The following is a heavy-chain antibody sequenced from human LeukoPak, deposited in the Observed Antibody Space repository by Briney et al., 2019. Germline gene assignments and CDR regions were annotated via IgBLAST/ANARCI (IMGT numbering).Heavy chain of an antibody. CDR2: IYYSGST. Sequence: SSETLSLTCTVSGASISGSDYFWGWIRQPPGKGLEWIGSIYYSGSTYYSPSLKGRVTISVDTSKNQFSLKLTSVTAADTAVYYCARSSEYGDPFNYWGQGTLVTVSS. CDR1: GASISGSDYF. J-gene: IGHJ4*02. V-gene: IGHV4-39*01. D-gene: IGHD4-17*01. CDR3: ARSSEYGDPFNY.